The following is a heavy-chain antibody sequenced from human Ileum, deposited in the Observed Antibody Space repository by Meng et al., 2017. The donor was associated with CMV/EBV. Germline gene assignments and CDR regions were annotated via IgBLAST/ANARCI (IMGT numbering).Heavy chain of an antibody. Sequence: GESLKISCASSGLTFSTFWMSWFRQAPGKGLEWVAHIKQDGSEKYYVDSVKGRFTISRDNTENSLFLQMNTLRAEDTAVYYCATTSGSSYWGQGARVT. CDR1: GLTFSTFW. CDR2: IKQDGSEK. CDR3: ATTSGSSY. J-gene: IGHJ4*02. D-gene: IGHD6-6*01. V-gene: IGHV3-7*01.